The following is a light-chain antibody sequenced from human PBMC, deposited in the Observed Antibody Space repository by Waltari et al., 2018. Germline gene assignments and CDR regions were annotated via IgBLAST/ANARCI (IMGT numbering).Light chain of an antibody. Sequence: EIVLSHSPPALSVSPGERATLSCRASQSVSSSLAWYQHRPGRAPRLLIHSASTRAPGIPARFSGSGSETEFTLTISNLQSEDFALYYCQQYNNWPPITFGQGTRLEIK. CDR1: QSVSSS. J-gene: IGKJ5*01. CDR2: SAS. V-gene: IGKV3D-15*01. CDR3: QQYNNWPPIT.